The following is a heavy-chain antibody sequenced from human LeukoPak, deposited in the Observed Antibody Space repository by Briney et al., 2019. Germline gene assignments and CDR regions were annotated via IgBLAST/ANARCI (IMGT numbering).Heavy chain of an antibody. CDR1: GFTFSSYW. Sequence: PGGSLRLSCAASGFTFSSYWMHWVRQAPGKGLVWVSRIKGDGNTNYADSVKGRFTISRDNAKNTVSLQMNSLRAEDTGVYYCASAPSEIGGYYPEYFRHWGQGTVVPVSS. CDR3: ASAPSEIGGYYPEYFRH. D-gene: IGHD3-22*01. CDR2: IKGDGNT. V-gene: IGHV3-74*01. J-gene: IGHJ1*01.